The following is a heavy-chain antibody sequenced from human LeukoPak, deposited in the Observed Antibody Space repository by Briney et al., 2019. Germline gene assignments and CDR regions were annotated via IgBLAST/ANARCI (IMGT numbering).Heavy chain of an antibody. J-gene: IGHJ2*01. CDR1: GDSIYSGEYY. V-gene: IGHV4-30-2*01. CDR3: ARTHSSAWLNWYFDL. CDR2: TYHSGSA. Sequence: SETLSLTCTVSGDSIYSGEYYWGWIRQPPGKGLEWIGYTYHSGSAYYNPSLKSRVTISVDGSKNQFSLKLSSVTAADTALYYCARTHSSAWLNWYFDLWGRGTLVTVSS. D-gene: IGHD6-19*01.